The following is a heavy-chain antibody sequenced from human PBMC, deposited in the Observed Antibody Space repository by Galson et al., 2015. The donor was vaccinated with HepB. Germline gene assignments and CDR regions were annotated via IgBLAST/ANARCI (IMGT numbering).Heavy chain of an antibody. CDR1: GFTFSNYA. D-gene: IGHD3-16*01. CDR3: VMSWGGY. V-gene: IGHV3-64D*06. J-gene: IGHJ4*02. CDR2: ISSNGGST. Sequence: SLRLSCAASGFTFSNYAMHWVRQAPGKGLEYVSAISSNGGSTYYADSVKGRFTISRDNSKNTLYLQMSSLRAEDTAFYYCVMSWGGYWGQGTLVTVSS.